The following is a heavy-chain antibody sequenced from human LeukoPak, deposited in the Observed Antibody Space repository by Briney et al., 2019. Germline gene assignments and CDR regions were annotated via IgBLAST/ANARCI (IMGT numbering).Heavy chain of an antibody. J-gene: IGHJ5*02. D-gene: IGHD6-19*01. Sequence: KPGGSLRLSCAASGFTSSSYSMNWVRQAPGKGLEWVSSISSSSSYIYYADSVKGRFTISRDNAKNSLYLQMNSLRAEDTAVYYCARDIAVAGTAWFDPWGQGTLVTVSS. CDR3: ARDIAVAGTAWFDP. V-gene: IGHV3-21*01. CDR2: ISSSSSYI. CDR1: GFTSSSYS.